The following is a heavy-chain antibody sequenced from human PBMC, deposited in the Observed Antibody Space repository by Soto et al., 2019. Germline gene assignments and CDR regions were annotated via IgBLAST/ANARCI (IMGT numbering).Heavy chain of an antibody. J-gene: IGHJ4*02. D-gene: IGHD1-26*01. CDR1: GFTFSSYD. CDR3: ARTWELLRPVDY. V-gene: IGHV3-13*01. Sequence: EVQLVESGGGLVQPGGSLRLSCAASGFTFSSYDMHWVRQATGKGLEWVSAIGTAGDTYYPGSVKGRFTISRENAKNSLYLQMNSLRAEDTAVYYCARTWELLRPVDYWGQGTLVTVSS. CDR2: IGTAGDT.